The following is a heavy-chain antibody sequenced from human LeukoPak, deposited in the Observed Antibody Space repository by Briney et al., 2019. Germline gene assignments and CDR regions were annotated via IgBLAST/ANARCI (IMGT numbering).Heavy chain of an antibody. D-gene: IGHD6-13*01. CDR2: ISYDGSNK. J-gene: IGHJ6*03. V-gene: IGHV3-30*18. CDR1: GFTFSSYG. CDR3: AKVRKRSSWSVTPEDYYYMDV. Sequence: QPGGSLRLSCAASGFTFSSYGMHWARQAPGKGLEWVAVISYDGSNKYYADSVKGRFTISRDNSKNTLYLQMNSLRAEDTAVYYCAKVRKRSSWSVTPEDYYYMDVWGKGTTVTVSS.